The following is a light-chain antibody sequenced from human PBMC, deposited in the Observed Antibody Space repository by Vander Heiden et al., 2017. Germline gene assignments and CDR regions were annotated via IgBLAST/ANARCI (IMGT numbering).Light chain of an antibody. CDR3: QSYDSSLSGSV. CDR2: GNS. V-gene: IGLV1-40*01. J-gene: IGLJ2*01. CDR1: SSNIGPGYD. Sequence: QSVLTQPPSVSGAPGQRVTISCTGSSSNIGPGYDVHSYQQLPGTAPKLLIYGNSNRPSGVPDRFSGSKSGTSASLAITGLQAEDEADYYCQSYDSSLSGSVFGGGTKLTVL.